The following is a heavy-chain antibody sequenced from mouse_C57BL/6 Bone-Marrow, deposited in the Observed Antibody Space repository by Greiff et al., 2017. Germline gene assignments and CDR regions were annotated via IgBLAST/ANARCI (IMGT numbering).Heavy chain of an antibody. Sequence: EVQVVESGGGLVKPGGSLKLSCAASGFTFSSYAMSWVRQTPEKRLEWVATISDGGSYTYYPDNVKGRFTISRDNAKNNLYLQMSHLKSEDTAMYYCARDRGNYYGSSYYFDYWGQGTTRTVSS. CDR2: ISDGGSYT. CDR3: ARDRGNYYGSSYYFDY. J-gene: IGHJ2*01. V-gene: IGHV5-4*01. CDR1: GFTFSSYA. D-gene: IGHD1-1*01.